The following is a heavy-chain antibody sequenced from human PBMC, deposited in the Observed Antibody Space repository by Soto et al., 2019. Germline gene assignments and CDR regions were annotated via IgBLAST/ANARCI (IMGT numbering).Heavy chain of an antibody. J-gene: IGHJ4*02. CDR3: ARDQVGSSGYLTGF. V-gene: IGHV1-18*04. Sequence: ASVKVSCKASGYTFTSYGISWVRQAPGQGLEWMGWISAYNGNTNYAQKLQGRVTMTTDTSTSTAYMELRSLRSDDTAAYYCARDQVGSSGYLTGFWGQGTLVTVSS. CDR2: ISAYNGNT. D-gene: IGHD3-22*01. CDR1: GYTFTSYG.